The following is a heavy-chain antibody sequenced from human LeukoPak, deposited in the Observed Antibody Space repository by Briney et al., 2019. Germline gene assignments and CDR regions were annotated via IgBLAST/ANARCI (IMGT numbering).Heavy chain of an antibody. Sequence: SETLSLTCTVSGDSISSSYCSWIRQPPGKGLEWIGYIYNIGTTNYNPSLKSRVTISEDTSTNQFSLKLTSVTAADTAVYYCARLGGGNPGVFDYWGLGTLVTVSS. CDR2: IYNIGTT. J-gene: IGHJ4*02. CDR1: GDSISSSY. D-gene: IGHD4-23*01. CDR3: ARLGGGNPGVFDY. V-gene: IGHV4-59*08.